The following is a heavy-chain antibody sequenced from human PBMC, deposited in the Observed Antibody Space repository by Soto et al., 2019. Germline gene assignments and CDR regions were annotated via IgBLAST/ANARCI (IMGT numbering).Heavy chain of an antibody. CDR2: IYYSGST. J-gene: IGHJ4*02. CDR1: GGSISSYY. CDR3: ARLGLYSSSSNPPHFDY. V-gene: IGHV4-59*01. D-gene: IGHD6-6*01. Sequence: PSETLSLTCTVSGGSISSYYWSWIRQPPGKGLEWIGYIYYSGSTNYNPSLKSRVTISVDTSKNQFSLKLSSVTAADTAVYYCARLGLYSSSSNPPHFDYWGQGTLVTVSS.